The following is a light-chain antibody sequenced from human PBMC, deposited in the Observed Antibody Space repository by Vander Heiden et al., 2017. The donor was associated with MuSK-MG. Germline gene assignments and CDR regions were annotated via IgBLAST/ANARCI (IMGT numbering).Light chain of an antibody. J-gene: IGKJ4*01. CDR3: QQRSNWPQNT. CDR1: QSVSSY. Sequence: EIVLTQSPATLSLSPGERATLSCRASQSVSSYLAWYQQKPGQAPRLLIYDASNRATGIPARFSGSGSGTDFTLTNSSLEPEDFAVYYCQQRSNWPQNTFGGGTKVEIK. V-gene: IGKV3-11*01. CDR2: DAS.